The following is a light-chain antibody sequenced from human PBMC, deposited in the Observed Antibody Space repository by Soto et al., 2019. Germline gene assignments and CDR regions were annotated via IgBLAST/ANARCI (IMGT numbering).Light chain of an antibody. CDR2: EAS. Sequence: QSALTQPASVSGSPGQSITISCTVTSSDVGSYNLVSWYQHHPGKAPKLLIFEASKRPSGISNRFSGSKSDNTASLAISGLQAEDEADYYCCSYAGFRPHVFGPGTKATVL. CDR1: SSDVGSYNL. J-gene: IGLJ1*01. CDR3: CSYAGFRPHV. V-gene: IGLV2-23*01.